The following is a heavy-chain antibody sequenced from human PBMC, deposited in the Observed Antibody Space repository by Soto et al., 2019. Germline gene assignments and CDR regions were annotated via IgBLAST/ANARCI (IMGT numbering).Heavy chain of an antibody. V-gene: IGHV5-51*01. J-gene: IGHJ6*02. CDR2: TYPGDSDT. CDR1: GYSFTTYW. CDR3: ARHPQCGGDCYSSMDV. Sequence: QSVNLSCDGCGYSFTTYWIAWVRPMTGKGLEWMGITYPGDSDTRYSPSFQGQVTISADKSISTAYLQWSSLKASDTAMYYCARHPQCGGDCYSSMDVWGQGTTVTVSS. D-gene: IGHD2-21*02.